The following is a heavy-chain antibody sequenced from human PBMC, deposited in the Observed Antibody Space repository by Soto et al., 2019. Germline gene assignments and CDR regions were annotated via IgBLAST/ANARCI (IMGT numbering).Heavy chain of an antibody. V-gene: IGHV1-69*01. D-gene: IGHD5-12*01. CDR1: GGTFSSYA. J-gene: IGHJ6*02. CDR2: IIPIFGTA. CDR3: PRDRLGHSGYDSTPRDYYNGMDV. Sequence: QVQLVQSGAEVKKPGSSVKVSCKASGGTFSSYAISWVRQAPGQGLEWMGGIIPIFGTANYAQKFQGRVTITEDESTSKAYMELSSLRSEDTAVYYCPRDRLGHSGYDSTPRDYYNGMDVWGQGTTVTVSS.